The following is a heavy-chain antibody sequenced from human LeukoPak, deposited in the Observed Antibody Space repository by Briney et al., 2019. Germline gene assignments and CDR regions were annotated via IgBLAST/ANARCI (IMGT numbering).Heavy chain of an antibody. J-gene: IGHJ3*02. CDR2: IIPILGIA. V-gene: IGHV1-69*02. CDR3: ARTAIAVAAVEI. CDR1: GGTFSSYT. D-gene: IGHD6-19*01. Sequence: SVKVSCKASGGTFSSYTISWVRQAPGQGLEWMGRIIPILGIANYAQKFQGRVTITADKSTSTAYMELSSLRSDDTAVHYCARTAIAVAAVEIWGQGTMVTVSS.